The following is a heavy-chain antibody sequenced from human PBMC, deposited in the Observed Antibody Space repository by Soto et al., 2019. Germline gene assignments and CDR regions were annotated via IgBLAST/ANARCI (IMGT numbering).Heavy chain of an antibody. J-gene: IGHJ6*02. V-gene: IGHV3-30*18. Sequence: QVQLVESGGGVVQPGRSLRLSCAASGFSFSSYGMHWVRQAPGKGLEWVAVISFDGSNKYYEDSVKGRFTISRDNSKNTRYLQMISRTAEDTAVYHCAKVRPWGQLFYYRYERDGWGPVTTVTVSS. CDR1: GFSFSSYG. CDR3: AKVRPWGQLFYYRYERDG. CDR2: ISFDGSNK. D-gene: IGHD1-26*01.